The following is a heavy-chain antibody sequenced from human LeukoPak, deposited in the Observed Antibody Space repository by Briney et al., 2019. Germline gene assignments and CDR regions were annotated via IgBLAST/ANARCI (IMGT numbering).Heavy chain of an antibody. J-gene: IGHJ4*02. V-gene: IGHV3-30*18. Sequence: GGSLRLSCAASGFTFSSYGMPWVPQAPGKGLERVAVISYDGSNKYYADSVKGRFTISRDNSKNTLYLQMNSLRAEDTAVYYCAKDGTTRGYSGYDQMATIKWVDYWGQGTLVTVSS. D-gene: IGHD5-12*01. CDR3: AKDGTTRGYSGYDQMATIKWVDY. CDR1: GFTFSSYG. CDR2: ISYDGSNK.